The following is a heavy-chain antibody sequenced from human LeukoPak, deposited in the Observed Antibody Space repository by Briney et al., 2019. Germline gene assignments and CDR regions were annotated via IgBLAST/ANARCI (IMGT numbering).Heavy chain of an antibody. D-gene: IGHD2-8*01. V-gene: IGHV4-34*01. CDR3: ASHTGYCTNGVCYTPRNWFDP. CDR1: GGSFSGYD. CDR2: INHSGST. J-gene: IGHJ5*02. Sequence: PSETLSLTCAVYGGSFSGYDWSWIRQPPGKGLEWIGEINHSGSTNYNPSLKSRVTISVDTSKNQFSLKLSSVTAADTAVYYCASHTGYCTNGVCYTPRNWFDPWGQGTLVTVSS.